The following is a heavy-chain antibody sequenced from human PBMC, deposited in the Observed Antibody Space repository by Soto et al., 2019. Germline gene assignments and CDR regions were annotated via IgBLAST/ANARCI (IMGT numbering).Heavy chain of an antibody. CDR1: GGSIDDSPYY. CDR3: ARPIVGNCYSFSCFDH. V-gene: IGHV4-39*01. D-gene: IGHD2-15*01. J-gene: IGHJ4*02. Sequence: QVQLQESGPGLVKPSETLSLTCTVSGGSIDDSPYYWAWIRQPPGKGLEWIGSFFYSGSTYYNPSLTSGVAISGGTSKNQFSLHLASVTAADTATYYCARPIVGNCYSFSCFDHWGQGMLVTVSS. CDR2: FFYSGST.